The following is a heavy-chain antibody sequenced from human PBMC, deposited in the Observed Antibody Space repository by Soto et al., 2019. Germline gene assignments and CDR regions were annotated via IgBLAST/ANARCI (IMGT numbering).Heavy chain of an antibody. J-gene: IGHJ3*02. D-gene: IGHD2-2*02. V-gene: IGHV4-34*01. CDR3: ARRLFRYCSSTSCYTHGAFDI. Sequence: SETLSLTCAVYGGSFSGYYWSWIRQPPGKGLEWIGEINHSGSTNYNPSLKSRVTISVDTSKNQFSLKLSSVTAADTAVYYCARRLFRYCSSTSCYTHGAFDIWGQGTMVNVSS. CDR2: INHSGST. CDR1: GGSFSGYY.